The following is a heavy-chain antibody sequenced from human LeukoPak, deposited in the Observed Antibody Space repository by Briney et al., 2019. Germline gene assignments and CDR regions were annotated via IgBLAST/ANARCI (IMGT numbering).Heavy chain of an antibody. J-gene: IGHJ5*02. CDR2: ISYDGSNK. V-gene: IGHV3-30-3*01. CDR1: GFTFSSYA. CDR3: ARDHCSSTSCYDNWFDP. D-gene: IGHD2-2*01. Sequence: GGSLRLSCAASGFTFSSYAMHWVRQAPGKGLEWVAVISYDGSNKYYADSVKGRFTISRDNSKNTLYLQMNSLRAEDTAVYYCARDHCSSTSCYDNWFDPWGQGTLVTVSS.